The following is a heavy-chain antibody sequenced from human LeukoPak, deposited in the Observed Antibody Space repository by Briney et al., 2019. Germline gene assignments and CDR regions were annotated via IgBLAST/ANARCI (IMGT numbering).Heavy chain of an antibody. J-gene: IGHJ4*02. V-gene: IGHV4-39*01. CDR2: IYYSGST. Sequence: SETLSLTCTVSGGSISSSSYYWGWIRQPPGKGLEWIGSIYYSGSTYYNPSLKSRVTISVDTSKNQFSLKLSSVTAADTAVYYCARSAMVRGNDDYWGQGTLVTVSS. D-gene: IGHD3-10*01. CDR1: GGSISSSSYY. CDR3: ARSAMVRGNDDY.